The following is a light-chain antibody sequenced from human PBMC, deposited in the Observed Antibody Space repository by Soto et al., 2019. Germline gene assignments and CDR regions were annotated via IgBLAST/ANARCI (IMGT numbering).Light chain of an antibody. CDR2: DVT. CDR3: SSYTSTTTPVV. CDR1: SSDVGGYNY. J-gene: IGLJ2*01. Sequence: QSVLTQPASVSGSPGQSITISCTGTSSDVGGYNYVSWYQHYPGKAPNLIIYDVTDRPSGVSSRFSGSKSGNTASLTISGLQAEDEADYFCSSYTSTTTPVVFGGGTKVTVL. V-gene: IGLV2-14*03.